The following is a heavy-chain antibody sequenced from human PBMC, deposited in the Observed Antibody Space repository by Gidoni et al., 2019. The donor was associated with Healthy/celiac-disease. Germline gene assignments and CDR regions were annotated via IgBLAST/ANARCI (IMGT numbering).Heavy chain of an antibody. CDR2: IYHSGST. D-gene: IGHD6-6*01. CDR3: ARRNGQPKIAARPLWYFDL. J-gene: IGHJ2*01. V-gene: IGHV4-4*02. Sequence: QVQLQESGPGLVKPSGTLSLTCAVSGGSISSSNWWSWVRQPPGKGLEWIGEIYHSGSTNYNPSLKSRVTISVDKPKNQFSLKLSSVTAADTAVYYCARRNGQPKIAARPLWYFDLWGRGTLVTVSS. CDR1: GGSISSSNW.